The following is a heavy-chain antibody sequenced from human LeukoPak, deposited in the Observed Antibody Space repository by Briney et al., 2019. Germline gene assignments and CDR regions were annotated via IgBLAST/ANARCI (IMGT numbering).Heavy chain of an antibody. Sequence: SETLSLTCAVYGGSFSGYYWSWIRQPPGKGLEWIGEINHSGSTNYNPSLKSRVTISVDTSKNQFSLKLSSVTAADTAVYYCARGAPYYYGSGSTSDYWGQGTLVTVSS. CDR1: GGSFSGYY. CDR2: INHSGST. V-gene: IGHV4-34*01. J-gene: IGHJ4*02. D-gene: IGHD3-10*01. CDR3: ARGAPYYYGSGSTSDY.